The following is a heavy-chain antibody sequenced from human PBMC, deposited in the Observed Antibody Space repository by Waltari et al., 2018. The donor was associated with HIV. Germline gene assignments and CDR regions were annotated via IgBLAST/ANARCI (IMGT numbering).Heavy chain of an antibody. V-gene: IGHV3-7*04. CDR1: GFPFSSYW. D-gene: IGHD3-10*01. Sequence: EVQLVESGGGLGQPGGSLRLSGPASGFPFSSYWMSWVRQAPGKGLEWVANIKQDGSEKYYVDSGNGRFTISRDNAENSLYLQMNSLRAEDTAVYYCARGGFYGSGSKVNWGQGTLVTVSS. CDR3: ARGGFYGSGSKVN. J-gene: IGHJ4*02. CDR2: IKQDGSEK.